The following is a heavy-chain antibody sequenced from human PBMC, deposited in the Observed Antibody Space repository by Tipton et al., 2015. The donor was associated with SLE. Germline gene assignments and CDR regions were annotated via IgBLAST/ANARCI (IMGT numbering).Heavy chain of an antibody. J-gene: IGHJ4*02. D-gene: IGHD3-22*01. CDR1: GGSISSYY. Sequence: TLSLTCTVSGGSISSYYWSWIRQPPGRGLELIGYIYYNGNTNYDPSLKSRVTISINTSKTQFSLKLTSVTAADTAVYFCARSSSGYYVDYWGQGTLVTVSS. V-gene: IGHV4-59*01. CDR2: IYYNGNT. CDR3: ARSSSGYYVDY.